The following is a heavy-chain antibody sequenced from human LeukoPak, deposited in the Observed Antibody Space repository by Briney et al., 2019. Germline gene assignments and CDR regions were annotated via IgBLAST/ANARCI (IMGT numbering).Heavy chain of an antibody. J-gene: IGHJ4*02. CDR2: ISYDGSNT. Sequence: PGGSLRLSCAASGFTFSSYAMHWVRQAPGKGLEWVAVISYDGSNTYYADSVKGRFTISRDNSKNTLYLQMNSLRAEDTAVYHCAKDGRQTGYYFDYWGQGTLVTVSS. D-gene: IGHD3-9*01. CDR3: AKDGRQTGYYFDY. V-gene: IGHV3-30*18. CDR1: GFTFSSYA.